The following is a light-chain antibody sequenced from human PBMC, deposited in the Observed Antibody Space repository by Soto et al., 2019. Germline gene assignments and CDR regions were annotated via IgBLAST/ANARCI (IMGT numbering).Light chain of an antibody. Sequence: QSALTQPASVSGSPGQSITISCTGTSSDVGGYNYVSWYQQHPGKAPKLIIYEVSNRPSGVSDRFSGSKSGNTASLTISGLQAEDEADYYCISYTSSSTHVVFGGGTKLTVL. V-gene: IGLV2-14*01. J-gene: IGLJ2*01. CDR3: ISYTSSSTHVV. CDR2: EVS. CDR1: SSDVGGYNY.